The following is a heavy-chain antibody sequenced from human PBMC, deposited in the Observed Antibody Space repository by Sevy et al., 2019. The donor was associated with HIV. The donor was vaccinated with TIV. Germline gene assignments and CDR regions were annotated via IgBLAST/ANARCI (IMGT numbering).Heavy chain of an antibody. V-gene: IGHV4-34*01. CDR1: DGSFSGYY. CDR3: ARSPPVLVVPGAPSWFDP. Sequence: QSQTISLTCAVHDGSFSGYYWNWIRQLPGKGLEWIGEINESGITYYNPSLKSRVTISVDTSKKQFYLKLNSVTAADTAVYFCARSPPVLVVPGAPSWFDPWGQGTLVTVSS. CDR2: INESGIT. J-gene: IGHJ5*02. D-gene: IGHD2-2*01.